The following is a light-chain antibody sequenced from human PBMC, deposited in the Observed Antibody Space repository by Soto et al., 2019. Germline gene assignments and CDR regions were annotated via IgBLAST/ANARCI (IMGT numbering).Light chain of an antibody. CDR1: QSITIW. Sequence: DIQMAQSSSTLSVSLGYCVTITCRDSQSITIWLAWYQQKPGKAPKLLIYDASSLEGGVPSRFSGSGSGTEFTLTISGLQPDDFATYYCQQYNSFSWTFG. CDR2: DAS. V-gene: IGKV1-5*01. J-gene: IGKJ1*01. CDR3: QQYNSFSWT.